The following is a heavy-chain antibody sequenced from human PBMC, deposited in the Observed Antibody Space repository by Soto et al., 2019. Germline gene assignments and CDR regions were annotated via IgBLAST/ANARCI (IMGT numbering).Heavy chain of an antibody. Sequence: PSETLFLTCTVSGGSVSSGSYYWSWIRQPPGKGLEWIGYIYYSGSTNYNPSLKSRVTISVGTSKNQFSLKLSSVTAADTAVYYCARDLLRGYCSSTSCYSGMDVWGQGTTVTVSS. CDR1: GGSVSSGSYY. CDR3: ARDLLRGYCSSTSCYSGMDV. CDR2: IYYSGST. V-gene: IGHV4-61*01. J-gene: IGHJ6*02. D-gene: IGHD2-2*01.